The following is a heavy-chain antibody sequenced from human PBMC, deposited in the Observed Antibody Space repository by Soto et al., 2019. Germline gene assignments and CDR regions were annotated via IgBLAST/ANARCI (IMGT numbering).Heavy chain of an antibody. Sequence: VRLVESGGALVQPGGSLRLSCAASGFTFSNYWMHWVRQAPGKGLVWVSRVNGEGNSTSYAEFVKGRFSVFRDNAKNTMYLQMKSLRDEDTAVYYCASGIVVPSDDYDGWYFDLWGRGTLVTVSS. CDR2: VNGEGNST. J-gene: IGHJ2*01. D-gene: IGHD4-17*01. V-gene: IGHV3-74*01. CDR1: GFTFSNYW. CDR3: ASGIVVPSDDYDGWYFDL.